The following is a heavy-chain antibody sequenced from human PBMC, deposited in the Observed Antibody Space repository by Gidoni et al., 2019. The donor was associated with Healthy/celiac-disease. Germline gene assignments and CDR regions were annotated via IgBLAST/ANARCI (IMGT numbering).Heavy chain of an antibody. Sequence: EVQLVESGGGLVKPGGSLRLSCAASGFPFSNACVAWVTPAPRQGWGWVRQAPGKGLEWVGRIKSKTDGGTTDYAAPVKGRFTISRDDSKNTLYLQMNSLKTEDTAVYYCTTEVMVRGVIGSWFDPWGQGTLVTVSS. CDR2: IKSKTDGGTT. CDR1: GFPFSNAC. J-gene: IGHJ5*02. D-gene: IGHD3-10*01. CDR3: TTEVMVRGVIGSWFDP. V-gene: IGHV3-15*01.